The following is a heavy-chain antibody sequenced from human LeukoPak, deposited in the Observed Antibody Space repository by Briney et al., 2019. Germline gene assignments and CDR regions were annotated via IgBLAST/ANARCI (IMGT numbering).Heavy chain of an antibody. V-gene: IGHV4-39*01. CDR2: IFHSGST. Sequence: SETLSLTCTVSGDSISSSSYYWGWIRQPPGKGLEWIGSIFHSGSTYYNPSLKSRVTISVDTSKNQFSLKLTSVTAADTAVYYCARSWFSPGPADYWGQGALVTVSS. CDR3: ARSWFSPGPADY. D-gene: IGHD6-13*01. J-gene: IGHJ4*02. CDR1: GDSISSSSYY.